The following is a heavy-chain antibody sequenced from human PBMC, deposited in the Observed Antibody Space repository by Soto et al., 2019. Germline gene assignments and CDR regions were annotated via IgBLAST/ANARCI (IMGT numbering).Heavy chain of an antibody. CDR2: IYYSGST. Sequence: QVQLQESGPGLVKPSQTLSLTCTVSGGSISSGDYYWSWIRQPPGKGLEWIGYIYYSGSTYYNPSLKSRVTISVHTSKNQFSLKLSSVTAADTAVYHCATLLGGRAYYGMDVLGQGTTVTGSS. D-gene: IGHD1-26*01. J-gene: IGHJ6*02. CDR3: ATLLGGRAYYGMDV. V-gene: IGHV4-30-4*01. CDR1: GGSISSGDYY.